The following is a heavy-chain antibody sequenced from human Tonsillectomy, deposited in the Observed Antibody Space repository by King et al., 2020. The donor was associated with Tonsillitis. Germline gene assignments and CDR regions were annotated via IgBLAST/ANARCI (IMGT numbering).Heavy chain of an antibody. CDR1: EYTFSKYW. D-gene: IGHD6-19*01. CDR3: ARRVSLAGFDS. V-gene: IGHV5-51*03. CDR2: IYPRDSDT. Sequence: QLVQSGAEVKKPGESLKISCKGDEYTFSKYWIGWVRQMPGRGLEWMGIIYPRDSDTRHSPSFQGQITISADKSINTAYLQLSSLRASDTGIYYCARRVSLAGFDSWGQGTLVTVSS. J-gene: IGHJ5*01.